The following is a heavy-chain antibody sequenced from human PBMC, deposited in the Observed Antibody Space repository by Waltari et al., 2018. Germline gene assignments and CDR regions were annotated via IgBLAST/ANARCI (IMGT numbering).Heavy chain of an antibody. V-gene: IGHV1-69*08. D-gene: IGHD6-19*01. CDR1: GGTFSSYA. J-gene: IGHJ5*02. Sequence: QVQLVQSGAEVKKPGSSVKVSCKASGGTFSSYAISWVRQAPGQGLEWMGRIIPTFGTANYAQKFQGGVTIPADKSTSPAYMELSSLRSEDTAVYYCARDLSDSSGSEIGLGGWFDPWGQGTLVTVSS. CDR2: IIPTFGTA. CDR3: ARDLSDSSGSEIGLGGWFDP.